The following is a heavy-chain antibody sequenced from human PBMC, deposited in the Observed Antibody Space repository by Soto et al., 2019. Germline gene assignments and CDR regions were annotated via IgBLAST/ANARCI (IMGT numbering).Heavy chain of an antibody. D-gene: IGHD2-21*01. CDR1: GASINSYH. Sequence: TLSLTCTVSGASINSYHWTWIRQPPGKGLEWIGDIYYTGTTNYNPSLKSRVTISIDTSKKQFSLKVSSVTAADTAVYYCAKYSGYVDCWGQGTLVTVSS. CDR2: IYYTGTT. V-gene: IGHV4-59*01. CDR3: AKYSGYVDC. J-gene: IGHJ4*02.